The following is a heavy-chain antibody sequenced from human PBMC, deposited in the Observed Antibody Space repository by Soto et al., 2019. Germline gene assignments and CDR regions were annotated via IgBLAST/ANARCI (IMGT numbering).Heavy chain of an antibody. CDR3: ARPAV. J-gene: IGHJ6*02. CDR2: IKQDGSEQ. D-gene: IGHD2-2*01. V-gene: IGHV3-7*05. CDR1: GFTFSGYW. Sequence: EVQLVEFGGGLVQPGGSLRLSCAASGFTFSGYWMSWVRQAPGKGLEWVANIKQDGSEQFYVDSVKGRFTISRDNAKNSLCLQINSLRAEDTAVYYCARPAVWGQGTTVTVSS.